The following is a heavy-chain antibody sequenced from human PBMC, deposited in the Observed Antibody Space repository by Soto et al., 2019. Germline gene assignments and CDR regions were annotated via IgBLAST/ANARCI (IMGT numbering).Heavy chain of an antibody. Sequence: PGESLKISCKGSGYSFSIYWIAWVRQMPGKGLEWMGIIYPGDSDTTYSPSFQGQVTISADTSISTAYLQWSSLEASDTAMYYCARRVAYYGHAFDIWGQGTMVTVSS. CDR2: IYPGDSDT. CDR1: GYSFSIYW. D-gene: IGHD3-10*01. CDR3: ARRVAYYGHAFDI. J-gene: IGHJ3*02. V-gene: IGHV5-51*01.